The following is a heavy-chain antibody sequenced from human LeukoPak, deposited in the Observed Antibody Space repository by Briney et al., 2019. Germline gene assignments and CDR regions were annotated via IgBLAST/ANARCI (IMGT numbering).Heavy chain of an antibody. CDR3: ARERGEGY. CDR2: IYHTGST. V-gene: IGHV4-59*11. J-gene: IGHJ4*02. Sequence: SETLSLTCTVSGDSITSHYWNWIRRTPGKGLEWIGYIYHTGSTNYNPSLKSRGSISADTSNNRFSLRLYSVTAADTAVYYCARERGEGYWGQGILVTVSS. CDR1: GDSITSHY. D-gene: IGHD3-10*01.